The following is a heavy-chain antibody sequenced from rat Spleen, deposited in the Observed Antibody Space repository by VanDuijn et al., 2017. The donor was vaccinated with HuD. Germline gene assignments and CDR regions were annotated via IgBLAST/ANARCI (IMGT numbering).Heavy chain of an antibody. CDR2: IRTKTNFYAT. J-gene: IGHJ2*01. V-gene: IGHV10-5*01. CDR1: GFTFSTAA. D-gene: IGHD3-1*01. Sequence: VQLVESGGGLVQPKESLKISCAASGFTFSTAAVYWVRQPPGKGLECIARIRTKTNFYATYYADSVKGRFTISRDDSRSMVYLQMDDLKTEDTAMYYCTAASNEYWGQGVMVTVSS. CDR3: TAASNEY.